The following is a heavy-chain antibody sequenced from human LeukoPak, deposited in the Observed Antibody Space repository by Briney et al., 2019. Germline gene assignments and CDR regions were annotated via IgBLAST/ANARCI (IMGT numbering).Heavy chain of an antibody. J-gene: IGHJ4*02. CDR2: IYSGGST. CDR3: AKGARQVLSKGFDYFDY. V-gene: IGHV3-53*05. Sequence: GGSLRLSCAASGFTVSSNYMSWVRQAPGKGLEWVSVIYSGGSTYYADSVKGRFTISRDHSKNTLDLQMNSLRDDDTAVYYCAKGARQVLSKGFDYFDYWGQGTLVTVS. CDR1: GFTVSSNY. D-gene: IGHD2-2*01.